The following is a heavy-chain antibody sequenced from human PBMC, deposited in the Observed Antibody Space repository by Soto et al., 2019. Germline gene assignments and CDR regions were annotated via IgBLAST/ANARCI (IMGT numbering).Heavy chain of an antibody. J-gene: IGHJ6*02. CDR1: GFTFSSYG. Sequence: QVQLVESGGGVVQPGRSLRLSCAASGFTFSSYGIHWVRQAPGKGLEWVALISYDGTDKYYADSVKGRFTISRDNSKNTLYLTMSSLGPEDTAVYYCVKERYAQLWLEDYGMDVWGQGTTVTV. CDR3: VKERYAQLWLEDYGMDV. V-gene: IGHV3-30*18. CDR2: ISYDGTDK. D-gene: IGHD5-18*01.